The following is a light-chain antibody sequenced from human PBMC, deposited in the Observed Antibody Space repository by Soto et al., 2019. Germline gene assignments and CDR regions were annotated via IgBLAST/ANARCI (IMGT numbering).Light chain of an antibody. V-gene: IGKV1-9*01. CDR1: QGISSY. Sequence: IQLTQSPSSLSASVGDRVTITCRASQGISSYVAWYQQKPGKAPKLLIYAASTLQSGVPSRFSGSGSGTDFTLTISSLQPDYFATYYCQQLNSYPWTFGQGTKVEIK. J-gene: IGKJ1*01. CDR3: QQLNSYPWT. CDR2: AAS.